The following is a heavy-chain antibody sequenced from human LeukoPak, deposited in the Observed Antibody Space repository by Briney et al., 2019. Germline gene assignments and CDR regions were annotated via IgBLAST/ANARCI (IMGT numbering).Heavy chain of an antibody. CDR3: ARRERYCSSISCYGVDY. CDR1: GYSFTSYW. V-gene: IGHV5-51*01. CDR2: IYPSDSDT. D-gene: IGHD2-2*01. J-gene: IGHJ4*02. Sequence: GESLKISCKGSGYSFTSYWIGWVRQMPGKGLEWMGIIYPSDSDTRYSPSFQGQVTISADKSISTAYLQWSSLKASDTAMYYCARRERYCSSISCYGVDYWGQGTLVTVSS.